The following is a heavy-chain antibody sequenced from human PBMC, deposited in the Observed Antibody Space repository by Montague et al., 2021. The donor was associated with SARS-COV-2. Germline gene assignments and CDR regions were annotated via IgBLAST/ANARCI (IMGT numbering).Heavy chain of an antibody. V-gene: IGHV2-70*01. D-gene: IGHD4-17*01. J-gene: IGHJ4*02. CDR3: ARSYGDYRDSYFDY. CDR1: GFSLNTSGMC. Sequence: PTQTLTLTCTFSGFSLNTSGMCVSWIRQPPGKALEWLALIDWDEDQYYSTSLKTRLTISKVTSKNQAVLTMTNMDPIDTATYYCARSYGDYRDSYFDYWGQGTLVTVSS. CDR2: IDWDEDQ.